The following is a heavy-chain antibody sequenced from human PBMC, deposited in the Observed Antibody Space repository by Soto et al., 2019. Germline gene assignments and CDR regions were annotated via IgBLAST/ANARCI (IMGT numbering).Heavy chain of an antibody. J-gene: IGHJ5*02. V-gene: IGHV4-61*01. CDR3: AREITIFGVIIIPGWFDP. CDR2: IYYSGST. D-gene: IGHD3-3*01. Sequence: KPSETLSLTCSVSGGSVSSDSYYWSWIRQPPGKGLEWIGYIYYSGSTKYNPSLKSRVTMSVDTSKNQFSLKLSSVTAADTAVYYCAREITIFGVIIIPGWFDPWGQGTLVTVSS. CDR1: GGSVSSDSYY.